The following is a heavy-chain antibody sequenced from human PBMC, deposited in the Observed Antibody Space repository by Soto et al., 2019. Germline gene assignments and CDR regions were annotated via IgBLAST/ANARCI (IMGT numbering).Heavy chain of an antibody. D-gene: IGHD2-15*01. CDR2: IYYSGST. J-gene: IGHJ1*01. CDR1: GGSISSGGYY. CDR3: ARLPSRSYFRGGSCDASSSEYFQH. V-gene: IGHV4-31*03. Sequence: PSETLSLTCTVSGGSISSGGYYWSWIRQHPGKGLEWIGYIYYSGSTYYNPSLKSRVTISVDTSKNQFSLKLSSVTAADTAVYYCARLPSRSYFRGGSCDASSSEYFQHWGKGTLVTVPS.